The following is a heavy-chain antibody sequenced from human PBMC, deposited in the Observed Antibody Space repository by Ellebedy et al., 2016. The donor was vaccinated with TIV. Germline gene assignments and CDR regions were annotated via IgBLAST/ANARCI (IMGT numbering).Heavy chain of an antibody. CDR3: ARSTYYNGYFDY. V-gene: IGHV4-59*01. Sequence: MPSETLSLTCTVSGGSISSYYWSWIRQPPGKGLEWIGYIYDSGSTNYKSSLKTRVTISIDTSKSQLSLKMNSVTAADTAVYYCARSTYYNGYFDYWGHGTLVTVSS. CDR2: IYDSGST. D-gene: IGHD3-10*01. J-gene: IGHJ4*01. CDR1: GGSISSYY.